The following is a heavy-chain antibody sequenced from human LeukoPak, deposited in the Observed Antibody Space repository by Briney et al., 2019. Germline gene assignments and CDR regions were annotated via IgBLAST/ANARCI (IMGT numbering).Heavy chain of an antibody. Sequence: GGSLRLSCAASGFTFSSYAMSWVRQAPGKGLEWVSAISGSGGSTYYADSVKGRFTISRDNSKNTLYLQMNSLRAEDTAVYYCAKGLVELLWFGESSWFDPWGQGTLVTVSS. CDR3: AKGLVELLWFGESSWFDP. J-gene: IGHJ5*02. D-gene: IGHD3-10*01. V-gene: IGHV3-23*01. CDR2: ISGSGGST. CDR1: GFTFSSYA.